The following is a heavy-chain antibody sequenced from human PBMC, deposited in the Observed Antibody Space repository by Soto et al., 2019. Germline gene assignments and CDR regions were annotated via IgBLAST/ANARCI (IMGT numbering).Heavy chain of an antibody. V-gene: IGHV3-7*03. Sequence: PGGSLRLSCAASGFTFSSYWMSWVRQAPGKGLEWVANIKQDVSEKYYVDSVKGRFTISRDNAKNSLYLQMNSLRAEDTAVYYCPRDNFRDSDHGMDVWGQGTRVTVSS. CDR2: IKQDVSEK. CDR3: PRDNFRDSDHGMDV. J-gene: IGHJ6*02. CDR1: GFTFSSYW. D-gene: IGHD3-10*01.